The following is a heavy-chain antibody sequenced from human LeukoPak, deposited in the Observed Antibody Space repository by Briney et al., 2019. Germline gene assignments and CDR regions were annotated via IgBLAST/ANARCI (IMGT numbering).Heavy chain of an antibody. CDR2: IYSGGST. CDR3: ARGPPESYYFDY. D-gene: IGHD3-16*02. J-gene: IGHJ4*02. V-gene: IGHV3-66*01. CDR1: GFTVSSNY. Sequence: GGSLRLSCAASGFTVSSNYMSWVRQAPGKGLEWVSVIYSGGSTYYADSVKGRSTISRDNSKNTLYLQMNSLRAEDTAVYYCARGPPESYYFDYWGQGTLVTVSS.